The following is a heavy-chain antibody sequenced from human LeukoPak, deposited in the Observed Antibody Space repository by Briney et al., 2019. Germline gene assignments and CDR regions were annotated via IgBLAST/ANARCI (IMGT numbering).Heavy chain of an antibody. Sequence: SETLSLTCTVSGGSISSYYWSWIRQPPGKGLEWIGYIYHSGSTKYNPSLKSRVTISVDTSKNQFSLKLSSVTAADTAVYYCARRHTIYYYSMEAFDYWGQGTLVTVSS. D-gene: IGHD3-22*01. CDR2: IYHSGST. J-gene: IGHJ4*02. CDR3: ARRHTIYYYSMEAFDY. CDR1: GGSISSYY. V-gene: IGHV4-59*12.